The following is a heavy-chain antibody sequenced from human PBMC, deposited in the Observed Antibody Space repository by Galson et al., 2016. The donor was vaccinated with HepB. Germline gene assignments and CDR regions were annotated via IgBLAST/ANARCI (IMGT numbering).Heavy chain of an antibody. V-gene: IGHV3-33*01. CDR3: AREDRNSVGWYVRYFDY. CDR1: GFTFSNYG. D-gene: IGHD6-19*01. J-gene: IGHJ4*02. CDR2: IWYDGSNK. Sequence: SLRLSCAASGFTFSNYGMHWVRQAPGKGLEWVAIIWYDGSNKYYADSVKGRFTISRDNSKNTVYLQMNSLRAEDTAVYYCAREDRNSVGWYVRYFDYWGQGAPVTVSS.